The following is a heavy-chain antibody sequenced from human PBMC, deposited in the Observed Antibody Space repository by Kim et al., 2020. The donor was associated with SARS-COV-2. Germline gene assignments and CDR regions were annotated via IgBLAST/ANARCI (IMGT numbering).Heavy chain of an antibody. CDR3: ARGKGRSWSGWDY. CDR1: GGSISSYY. CDR2: IYYSGST. V-gene: IGHV4-59*01. D-gene: IGHD6-13*01. Sequence: SETLSLTCTVSGGSISSYYWSWIRQPPGKGLEWIGYIYYSGSTNYNPSLKSRVTISVDTSKNQFSLKLSSVTAADTAVYYCARGKGRSWSGWDYWGQGTLVTVSS. J-gene: IGHJ4*02.